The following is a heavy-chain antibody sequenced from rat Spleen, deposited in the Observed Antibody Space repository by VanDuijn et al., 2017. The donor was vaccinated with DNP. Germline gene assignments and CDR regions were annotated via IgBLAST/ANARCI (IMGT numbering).Heavy chain of an antibody. V-gene: IGHV2-8*01. CDR1: GFSLTGYS. J-gene: IGHJ2*01. CDR2: LRYNGDT. D-gene: IGHD3-1*01. Sequence: QVQLTESGPGLVQPSETLSLTCTVSGFSLTGYSVYWVRQPSGKGLEWTGRLRYNGDTSYNSALKSRLSISRDTSKNQVFLKMNSLQTDDTGTYYCTRVRDGHLDYWGQGVMVTVSS. CDR3: TRVRDGHLDY.